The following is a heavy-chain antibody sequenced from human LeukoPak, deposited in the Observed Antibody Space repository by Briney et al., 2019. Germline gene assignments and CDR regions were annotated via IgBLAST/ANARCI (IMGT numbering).Heavy chain of an antibody. V-gene: IGHV1-46*01. J-gene: IGHJ3*02. D-gene: IGHD2-15*01. CDR1: GYTFTGYY. Sequence: ASVKVSCKASGYTFTGYYMHWVRQAPGQGLEWMGIINPSGGSTSYAQKFQGRVTMTRDMSTSTVYMELSSLRSEDTAVYYCARGGCSGGSCYSTLDAFDIWGQGTMVTVSS. CDR3: ARGGCSGGSCYSTLDAFDI. CDR2: INPSGGST.